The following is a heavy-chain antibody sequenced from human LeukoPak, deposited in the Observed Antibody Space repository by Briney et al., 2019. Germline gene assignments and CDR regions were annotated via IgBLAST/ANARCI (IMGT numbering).Heavy chain of an antibody. CDR2: ISGGGGTT. CDR3: AKRREYSSAWYYFDY. V-gene: IGHV3-23*01. Sequence: GGSLRLSCAASGFTFSSYAMSWVRQAPGKGLEWVSVISGGGGTTYYADSVKGRFTISRDNSKNTLYLQMNSLRAEDTAVYYRAKRREYSSAWYYFDYWGQGTLVTVSS. D-gene: IGHD6-19*01. CDR1: GFTFSSYA. J-gene: IGHJ4*02.